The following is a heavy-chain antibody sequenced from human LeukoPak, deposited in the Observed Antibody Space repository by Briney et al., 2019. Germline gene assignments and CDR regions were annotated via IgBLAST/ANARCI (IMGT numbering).Heavy chain of an antibody. Sequence: PGGTLRLSCAASGFTFSSHGMNWVRQAPGKGLEWVSGISPSGGITYYTDSVKGRFTISRDNPKNTVSLQMNSLRGEDTAVYYCAKDSVYYAFDYWGQGTLVTVSS. V-gene: IGHV3-23*01. D-gene: IGHD3-10*01. CDR2: ISPSGGIT. CDR3: AKDSVYYAFDY. J-gene: IGHJ4*02. CDR1: GFTFSSHG.